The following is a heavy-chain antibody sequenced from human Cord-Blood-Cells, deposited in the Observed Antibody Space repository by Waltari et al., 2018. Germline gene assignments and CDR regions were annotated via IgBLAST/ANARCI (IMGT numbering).Heavy chain of an antibody. CDR3: ARSKLVWFDP. J-gene: IGHJ5*02. Sequence: QLPLQASGPGLVKPSETLSLTCTVSGGSISSRSYYGGWTRQLPGKGLEWIGSIYYSGSTYYNPSLKSRVTISVDTSKNQFSLKLSSVTAADTAVYYCARSKLVWFDPWGQGTLVTVSS. D-gene: IGHD6-6*01. CDR2: IYYSGST. V-gene: IGHV4-39*01. CDR1: GGSISSRSYY.